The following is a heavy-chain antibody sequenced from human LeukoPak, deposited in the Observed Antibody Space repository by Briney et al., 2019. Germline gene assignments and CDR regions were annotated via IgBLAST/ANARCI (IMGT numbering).Heavy chain of an antibody. CDR1: GGSISSTNW. Sequence: SETLSLTCAVSGGSISSTNWWNWVRQPPGKGLEWIGEIYHSESPNYNPSLKSRVTISVDTSKNQFSLKLSSVTAADTAVYYCARSSGSFDYWGQGTLVTVSS. CDR3: ARSSGSFDY. J-gene: IGHJ4*02. D-gene: IGHD5-12*01. V-gene: IGHV4-4*02. CDR2: IYHSESP.